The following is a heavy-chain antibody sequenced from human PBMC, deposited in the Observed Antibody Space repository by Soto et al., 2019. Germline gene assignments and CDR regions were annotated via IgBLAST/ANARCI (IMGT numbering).Heavy chain of an antibody. V-gene: IGHV4-34*01. CDR2: INHSGST. J-gene: IGHJ4*02. D-gene: IGHD2-8*02. CDR3: ARDKITGLFEY. CDR1: GGSFSGYY. Sequence: QVQLQQWGAGLLKPSETLSLTCAVYGGSFSGYYWTWIRQPPGTGLEWIGEINHSGSTNYNPSLKGRCTRAGDTSKNQFSLKRTSVTAADAAGYFCARDKITGLFEYWGQGTLVTVSS.